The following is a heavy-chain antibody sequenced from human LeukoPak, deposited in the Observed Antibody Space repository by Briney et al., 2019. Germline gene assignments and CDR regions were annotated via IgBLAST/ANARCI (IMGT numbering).Heavy chain of an antibody. CDR3: ARESKTSGSPHNDV. J-gene: IGHJ3*01. CDR1: GFTFSRYV. D-gene: IGHD1-26*01. Sequence: PGGSLRLSCAASGFTFSRYVMHWVRQAPGKGLEWVAVIWHDGTNENYADSVKGRFIISRDNSRNTVFLQIHDPRVEDTAVYYCARESKTSGSPHNDVWGQGTMVTVSS. CDR2: IWHDGTNE. V-gene: IGHV3-33*01.